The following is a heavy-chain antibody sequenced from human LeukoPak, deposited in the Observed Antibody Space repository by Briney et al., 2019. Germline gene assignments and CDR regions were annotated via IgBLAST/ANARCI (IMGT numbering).Heavy chain of an antibody. J-gene: IGHJ4*02. V-gene: IGHV3-21*01. CDR2: ISRSSDYI. CDR3: ASSQYYCGY. D-gene: IGHD5-24*01. Sequence: GGSLRLSCAASGFTFSTYSMNWVRLAPGKGLEWVSSISRSSDYIDYADSVKGRFTISRDNAKSSLYLQMNSLRAEDTAVYYCASSQYYCGYWGQGTLVPVSS. CDR1: GFTFSTYS.